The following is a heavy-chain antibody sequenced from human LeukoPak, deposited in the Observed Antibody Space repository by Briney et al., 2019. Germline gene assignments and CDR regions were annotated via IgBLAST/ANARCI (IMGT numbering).Heavy chain of an antibody. D-gene: IGHD6-13*01. V-gene: IGHV4-38-2*02. Sequence: PSETLSLTCTVSGYSISSGYYWGWIRQPPGKGLEWIGTIYYSGGTYYNPSLKSRVTISVDTSKNQFSLKLRSVTAADTAVYYCATGYTSNCPYNWGQGTLVTVSS. J-gene: IGHJ4*02. CDR2: IYYSGGT. CDR3: ATGYTSNCPYN. CDR1: GYSISSGYY.